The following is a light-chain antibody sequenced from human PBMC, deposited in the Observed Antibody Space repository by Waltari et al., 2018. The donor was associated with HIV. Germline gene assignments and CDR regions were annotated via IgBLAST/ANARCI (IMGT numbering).Light chain of an antibody. J-gene: IGLJ2*01. CDR1: NIGSKN. CDR2: RDS. V-gene: IGLV3-9*01. CDR3: QVWDSSHVV. Sequence: SYELTQPLSVSVALGQTARITCGGNNIGSKNVHWYQPKPGQAPVLVIYRDSNRPSGIPERFSGSNSGNTATLTISRAQAGDEADYYCQVWDSSHVVFGGGTKLTVL.